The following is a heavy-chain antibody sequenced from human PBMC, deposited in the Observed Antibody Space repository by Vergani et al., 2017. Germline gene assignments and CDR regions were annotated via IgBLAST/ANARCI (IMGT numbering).Heavy chain of an antibody. CDR3: ARDRRYSSGWCDY. V-gene: IGHV3-33*01. J-gene: IGHJ4*02. Sequence: QVQLVESGGGVVQPGRSLRLSCAASGFTFSSYGMHWVRQAPGKGLEWVAVIWYDGSNKYYADSVEGRFTISRDNSKNTLYLQMNSLRAEDTAVYYCARDRRYSSGWCDYWGQGTLVTVSS. CDR1: GFTFSSYG. CDR2: IWYDGSNK. D-gene: IGHD6-19*01.